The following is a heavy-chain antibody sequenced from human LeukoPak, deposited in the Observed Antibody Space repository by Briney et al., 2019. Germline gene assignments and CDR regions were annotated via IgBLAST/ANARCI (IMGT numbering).Heavy chain of an antibody. CDR1: GFTFSSYG. Sequence: PGGSLRLSCAASGFTFSSYGMHWVRQAPGKGLEWVAVISYDGSNKYYADSVKGRFTISRDNSKNTLYLQMNSLRAEDTAVYYCAKVLTPTTAYDILTVVGMDVWGKGTTVTVSS. J-gene: IGHJ6*04. CDR3: AKVLTPTTAYDILTVVGMDV. V-gene: IGHV3-30*18. CDR2: ISYDGSNK. D-gene: IGHD3-9*01.